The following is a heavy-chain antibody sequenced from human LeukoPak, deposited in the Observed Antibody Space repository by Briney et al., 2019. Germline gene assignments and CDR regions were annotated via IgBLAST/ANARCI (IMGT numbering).Heavy chain of an antibody. D-gene: IGHD6-13*01. CDR2: INSDGSST. J-gene: IGHJ4*02. V-gene: IGHV3-74*01. CDR3: ARTVVGTNYFDF. CDR1: GFTFSSYW. Sequence: GGSLRLSCAASGFTFSSYWMHWVRQAPGKGLVWVSRINSDGSSTSYADSVKGRFTISRDNAKNTLYLEMNSLRVEDTAVYYCARTVVGTNYFDFWGQGTLVTVSS.